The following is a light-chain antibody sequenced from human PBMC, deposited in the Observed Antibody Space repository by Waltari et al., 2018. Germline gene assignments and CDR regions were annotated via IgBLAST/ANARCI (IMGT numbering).Light chain of an antibody. Sequence: QSALTQPASVSGSPGQSVTIFCTGTSNDVGGCISVSWYQEHPGQAPRVIIYDVSDRPSGVSDRFSGSKSGNTASLTISGLQAEDEADYYCSSQSSNNVVLFGGGTKLTVL. CDR3: SSQSSNNVVL. V-gene: IGLV2-14*01. J-gene: IGLJ2*01. CDR1: SNDVGGCIS. CDR2: DVS.